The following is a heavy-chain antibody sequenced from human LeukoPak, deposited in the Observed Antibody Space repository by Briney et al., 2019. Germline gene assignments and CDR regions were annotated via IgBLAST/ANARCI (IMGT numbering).Heavy chain of an antibody. V-gene: IGHV1-69*04. D-gene: IGHD2-2*02. CDR1: GGTFSSYA. J-gene: IGHJ6*03. CDR2: IIPILGIA. CDR3: ARVGRYCSSTSCYTTYYYYYYMDV. Sequence: SVKVSCKASGGTFSSYAISWVRQAPGQGLEWMGRIIPILGIANYAQKFQGRVTITADKSTSTAYMELSSLRSEDTAVYYCARVGRYCSSTSCYTTYYYYYYMDVWGKGTTVTVSS.